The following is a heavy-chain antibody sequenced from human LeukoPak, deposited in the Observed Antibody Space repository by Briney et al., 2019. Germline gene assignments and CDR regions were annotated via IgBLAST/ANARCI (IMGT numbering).Heavy chain of an antibody. J-gene: IGHJ5*01. Sequence: GGSLRLSCAASGFTFRSYEMKWVRQAPGKGLEWVSQISGGGSTIHYAESVKGRFTISRDNAKNSLYLEMHSLRAEDTAVYYCARDLSWFDSWGQGTLVTLSS. CDR2: ISGGGSTI. V-gene: IGHV3-48*03. CDR1: GFTFRSYE. CDR3: ARDLSWFDS.